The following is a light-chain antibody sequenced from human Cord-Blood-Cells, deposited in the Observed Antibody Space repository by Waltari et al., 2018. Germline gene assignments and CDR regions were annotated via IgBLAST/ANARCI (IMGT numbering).Light chain of an antibody. V-gene: IGLV2-14*01. Sequence: QSALTQPASVSGSPGQSLTLSCTGTSSDVGGYNYVSWYQQHPGKAPKLMIYEVSNRPSGVSNRFSGSKSGNTASLTISGLQAEDEADYYCSSYTSSSRVFGTGTKVTVL. J-gene: IGLJ1*01. CDR3: SSYTSSSRV. CDR2: EVS. CDR1: SSDVGGYNY.